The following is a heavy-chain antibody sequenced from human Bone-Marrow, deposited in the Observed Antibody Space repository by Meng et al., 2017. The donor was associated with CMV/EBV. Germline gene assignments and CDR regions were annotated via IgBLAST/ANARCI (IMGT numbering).Heavy chain of an antibody. CDR2: ISSRSSVI. CDR3: ARDDAEGGMNV. CDR1: GFTFSNYE. Sequence: GGPLRLPCATSGFTFSNYEMNWVRQTPGKGLEWVSYISSRSSVIFYADSVKGRFTISRDDVDNSLFLQMNSLRDEDTAVYYCARDDAEGGMNVWGQGTTVTVSS. V-gene: IGHV3-48*03. J-gene: IGHJ6*02.